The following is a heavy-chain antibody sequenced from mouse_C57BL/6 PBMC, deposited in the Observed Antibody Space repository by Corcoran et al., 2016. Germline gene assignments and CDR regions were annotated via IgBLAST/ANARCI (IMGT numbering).Heavy chain of an antibody. CDR3: ASGVYYGSHQAWFAY. V-gene: IGHV9-3*01. D-gene: IGHD1-1*01. Sequence: QIQLVQSGPELKKPGETVKISCKASGYTFTTYGMSWVKQAPGKGLKWMGWINTYSGVPTYADDFKGRFAFSLETSASTAYLQINNLKNEDTATYFCASGVYYGSHQAWFAYWGQGTLVTVSA. CDR2: INTYSGVP. CDR1: GYTFTTYG. J-gene: IGHJ3*01.